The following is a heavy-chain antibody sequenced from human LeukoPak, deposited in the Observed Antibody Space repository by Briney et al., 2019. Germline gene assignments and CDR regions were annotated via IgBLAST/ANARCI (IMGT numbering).Heavy chain of an antibody. CDR3: ARHDNDDDFDY. V-gene: IGHV7-4-1*02. J-gene: IGHJ4*02. CDR2: INMYTANP. CDR1: GYNFTRYD. D-gene: IGHD3-16*01. Sequence: ASVMVSCKAAGYNFTRYDIYWLRQAPGQGLEWMGWINMYTANPAYAQGFTERFVFSLDTSVTTAYLQISNLKTEDTAVYYCARHDNDDDFDYWGQGTLVTVSS.